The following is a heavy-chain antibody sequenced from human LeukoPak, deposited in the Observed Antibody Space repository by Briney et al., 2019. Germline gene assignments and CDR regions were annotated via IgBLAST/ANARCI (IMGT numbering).Heavy chain of an antibody. J-gene: IGHJ4*02. CDR1: GYTFTSYD. CDR2: MNPNNGST. Sequence: ASVKVSCKASGYTFTSYDINWVRQAPGQGLGWMGWMNPNNGSTGYAQKFQGRVTITRNASISTAYMELSSLRSEDTAVYYCAREVYYDSSGYYNWGQGTLVTVSS. CDR3: AREVYYDSSGYYN. D-gene: IGHD3-22*01. V-gene: IGHV1-8*03.